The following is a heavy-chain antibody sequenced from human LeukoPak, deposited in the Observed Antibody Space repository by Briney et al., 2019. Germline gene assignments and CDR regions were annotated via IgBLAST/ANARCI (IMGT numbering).Heavy chain of an antibody. CDR2: IYTSGST. V-gene: IGHV4-61*02. CDR1: GGSISSGSYY. D-gene: IGHD2-2*01. J-gene: IGHJ3*02. CDR3: ARATSYSSSTSCYSNAFDI. Sequence: SQTLSLTCTVSGGSISSGSYYWSWIRQPAGKGLEWIGRIYTSGSTNYNPSLKSRVTISVDTSKNQFSLKLSSVTAADTAVYYCARATSYSSSTSCYSNAFDIWGQGTMVTVSS.